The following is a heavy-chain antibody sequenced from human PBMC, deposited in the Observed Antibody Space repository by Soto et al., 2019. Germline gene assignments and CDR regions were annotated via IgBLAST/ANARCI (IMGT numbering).Heavy chain of an antibody. Sequence: EVQLLESGGGLVQPGGSLRLSCAASGFTFSSYAMSWVRQAPGKGLEWVSAISGSGGSTYYADSVKGRFTISRDNSKNTPYLQMNSLRAEDTAVYYCAKDLTFIVGATRVTYWGQGTLVTVSS. J-gene: IGHJ4*02. V-gene: IGHV3-23*01. CDR1: GFTFSSYA. D-gene: IGHD1-26*01. CDR3: AKDLTFIVGATRVTY. CDR2: ISGSGGST.